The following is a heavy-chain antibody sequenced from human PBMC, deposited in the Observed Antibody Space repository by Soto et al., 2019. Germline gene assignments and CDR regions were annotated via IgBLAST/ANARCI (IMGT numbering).Heavy chain of an antibody. CDR3: GRDDYGIFPY. CDR2: IDPKNGGT. D-gene: IGHD3-10*01. Sequence: QVQLVQSGTEVKKPGASVKVSCQASGYSISAYYIHWVRQAPGQGLEWMGWIDPKNGGTVSAQEFQGRLTMTRDTSISTVYMDLSRLTSDDTALYYCGRDDYGIFPYWGQGSLVTVSS. J-gene: IGHJ4*02. V-gene: IGHV1-2*02. CDR1: GYSISAYY.